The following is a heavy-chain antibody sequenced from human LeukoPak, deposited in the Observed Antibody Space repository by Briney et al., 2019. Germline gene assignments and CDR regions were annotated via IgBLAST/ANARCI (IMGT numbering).Heavy chain of an antibody. J-gene: IGHJ4*02. D-gene: IGHD6-13*01. CDR2: ISYDGSNK. CDR3: ARDRDSSRTLDY. CDR1: LFTFSSCA. Sequence: GGALRLSCAASLFTFSSCAMHGVRQAPGKGREGVAVISYDGSNKYYADSVKGRFPISRANSQNTLYLQMNSLRAEDTAVYYCARDRDSSRTLDYWGQGTLVTVSS. V-gene: IGHV3-30-3*01.